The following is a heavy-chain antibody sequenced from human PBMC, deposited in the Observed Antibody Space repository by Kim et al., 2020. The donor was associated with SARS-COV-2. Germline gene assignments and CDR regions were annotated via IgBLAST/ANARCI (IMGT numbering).Heavy chain of an antibody. V-gene: IGHV7-4-1*02. CDR3: ARDWHITTVSSAGGYSWFDP. Sequence: ASVKVSCKASGYSFTNHSIHWLRQAPGQGLEWMGWIDTNTGHPRYAQGFTRRFVFSLDTSVDTAFLQISSLMAADTAVYYCARDWHITTVSSAGGYSWFDPWGQGTAVTVAS. D-gene: IGHD1-26*01. CDR2: IDTNTGHP. J-gene: IGHJ5*02. CDR1: GYSFTNHS.